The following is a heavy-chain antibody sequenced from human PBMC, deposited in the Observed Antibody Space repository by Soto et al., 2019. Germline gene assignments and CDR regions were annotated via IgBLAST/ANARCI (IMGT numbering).Heavy chain of an antibody. CDR3: VRTSSY. D-gene: IGHD2-2*01. CDR2: IFGGGTT. J-gene: IGHJ4*02. V-gene: IGHV3-53*01. Sequence: EVQLVASGGGLIQPGGSLRLSCAASGFAVNSDYMSWVRQAPGKGLEWVSVIFGGGTTYYSDSVKGRFTISRDNSKNTLFLQMNSLRAEDTAVYYCVRTSSYWGQGTRVIVSS. CDR1: GFAVNSDY.